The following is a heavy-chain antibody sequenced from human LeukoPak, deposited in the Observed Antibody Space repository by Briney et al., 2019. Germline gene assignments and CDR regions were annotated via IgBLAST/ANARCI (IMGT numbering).Heavy chain of an antibody. Sequence: GRSLRLSCAASGFTFSDYYMSWIRQAPGKGLEWVSYISSSGSTIYYADSAKGRFTISRDNAKNSLYLQMNSLRAEDTAVYYCARTPATHTVTTTNWFDPWGQGTLVTVSS. CDR3: ARTPATHTVTTTNWFDP. J-gene: IGHJ5*02. CDR2: ISSSGSTI. V-gene: IGHV3-11*01. D-gene: IGHD4-11*01. CDR1: GFTFSDYY.